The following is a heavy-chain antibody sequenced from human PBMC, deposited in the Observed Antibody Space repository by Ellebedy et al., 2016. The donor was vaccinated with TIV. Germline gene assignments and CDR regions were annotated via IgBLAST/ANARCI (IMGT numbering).Heavy chain of an antibody. CDR2: IYSSGIT. J-gene: IGHJ3*02. Sequence: LSLTCAASGFAVSSNYMSWVRQAPGKGLEWVSVIYSSGITYYAESVKGRFTISRDNSRDNSKNTLYLQMNGLRVEDTAVYYCARVDYGLAFYIWGQGTMVTVSS. V-gene: IGHV3-66*01. D-gene: IGHD3-16*01. CDR1: GFAVSSNY. CDR3: ARVDYGLAFYI.